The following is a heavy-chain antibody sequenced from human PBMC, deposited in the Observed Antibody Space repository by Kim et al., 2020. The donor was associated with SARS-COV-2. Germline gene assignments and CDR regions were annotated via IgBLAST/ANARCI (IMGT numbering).Heavy chain of an antibody. CDR3: AKTHDFCSGSTCYSAWGPNWFDP. D-gene: IGHD2-15*01. CDR2: ISHDGFNK. J-gene: IGHJ5*02. Sequence: GGSLRLSCAASGFTFSNYGMHWVRRAPGKGLEWMAVISHDGFNKYYADSVRGRFTISRDNSKNTLSLQMNNLRPDDTALYFCAKTHDFCSGSTCYSAWGPNWFDPWGQGTLVTVSS. V-gene: IGHV3-30*18. CDR1: GFTFSNYG.